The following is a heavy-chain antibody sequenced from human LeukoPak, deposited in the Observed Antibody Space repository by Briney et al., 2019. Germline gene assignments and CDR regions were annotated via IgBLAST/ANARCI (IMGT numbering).Heavy chain of an antibody. CDR3: ARGSYYYGSGSYVPIESEEAAYYYYGMDV. Sequence: VASVKVSRKASGYTFTSYGISWVRQAPGQGLEWMGWISAYNGNTNYAQKLQGRVTMTTDTSTSTAYMELRSLRSDDTAVYYCARGSYYYGSGSYVPIESEEAAYYYYGMDVWGQGTTVTVSS. CDR2: ISAYNGNT. CDR1: GYTFTSYG. D-gene: IGHD3-10*01. V-gene: IGHV1-18*01. J-gene: IGHJ6*02.